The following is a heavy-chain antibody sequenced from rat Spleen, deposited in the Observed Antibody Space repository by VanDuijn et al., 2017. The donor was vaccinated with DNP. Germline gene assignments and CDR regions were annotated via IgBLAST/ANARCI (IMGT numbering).Heavy chain of an antibody. CDR1: GFNFNDYW. J-gene: IGHJ2*01. CDR3: ARWNSADGGFDY. V-gene: IGHV4-2*01. CDR2: INKDSSTR. D-gene: IGHD3-3*01. Sequence: EVKLVESGGGLVQPGRSLKLSCAAFGFNFNDYWMGWVRQAPGKGLEWIGEINKDSSTRNYSPSLKDKFTISRDNAQNTLFLQLNSVTTEDTAKYYCARWNSADGGFDYWGQGVMVTVSS.